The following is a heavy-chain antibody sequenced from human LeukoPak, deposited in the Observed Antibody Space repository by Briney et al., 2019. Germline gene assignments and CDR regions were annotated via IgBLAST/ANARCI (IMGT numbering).Heavy chain of an antibody. J-gene: IGHJ4*02. CDR2: IRYDGSNK. D-gene: IGHD2-15*01. Sequence: GGSLRLSCAASGFTFSSYGMHWVRQAPGKGLKWVAFIRYDGSNKYYADSVKGRFTISRDNSKNTLYLQMNSLRAEDTAVHYCARRIRNGSTIPLDYWGQGTLVTVSS. CDR3: ARRIRNGSTIPLDY. CDR1: GFTFSSYG. V-gene: IGHV3-30*02.